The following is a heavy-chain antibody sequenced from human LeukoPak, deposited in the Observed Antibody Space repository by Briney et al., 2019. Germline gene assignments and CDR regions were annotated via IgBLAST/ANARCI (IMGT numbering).Heavy chain of an antibody. CDR3: ARGFRIEVVYAQSGTFNI. J-gene: IGHJ3*02. V-gene: IGHV4-39*01. Sequence: PSETLALTCPVSGGSISSSSYYWGWIRQPPGKGLEWLGSIYYSGSNYYNPSLKSRFTISLDTSNNQLSLKLSSVTAADTAVYYCARGFRIEVVYAQSGTFNIWGQGTMVTVSS. D-gene: IGHD2-8*02. CDR1: GGSISSSSYY. CDR2: IYYSGSN.